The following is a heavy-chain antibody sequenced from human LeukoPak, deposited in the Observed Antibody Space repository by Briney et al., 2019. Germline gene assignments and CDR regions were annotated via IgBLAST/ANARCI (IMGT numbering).Heavy chain of an antibody. CDR3: ARDRGYYDSSGYSD. V-gene: IGHV4-34*01. CDR1: GGSFSGYY. CDR2: INHSGST. D-gene: IGHD3-22*01. J-gene: IGHJ4*02. Sequence: SETLSPTCAVYGGSFSGYYWSWIRQPPGKGLEWIGEINHSGSTNYNPSLKSRVTISVDTSKNQFSLKLSSVTAADTAVYYCARDRGYYDSSGYSDWGQGTLVTVSS.